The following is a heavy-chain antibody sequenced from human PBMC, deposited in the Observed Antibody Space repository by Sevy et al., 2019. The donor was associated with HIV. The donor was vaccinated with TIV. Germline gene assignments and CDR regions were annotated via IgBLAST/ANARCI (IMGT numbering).Heavy chain of an antibody. D-gene: IGHD2-15*01. CDR2: ISWNGGSI. CDR1: GFKFDDYA. V-gene: IGHV3-9*01. Sequence: GGSLRLSCTASGFKFDDYAINWVRQAPGRGLEWVSGISWNGGSIDYADSVKGRFTISRDNAKNSLYLLMNNLTPEDTALYYCAKDLGYCSGENYLALAFDPWGQGTLVTVSS. J-gene: IGHJ5*02. CDR3: AKDLGYCSGENYLALAFDP.